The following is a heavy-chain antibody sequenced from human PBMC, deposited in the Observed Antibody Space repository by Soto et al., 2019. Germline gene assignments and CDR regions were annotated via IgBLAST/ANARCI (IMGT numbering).Heavy chain of an antibody. V-gene: IGHV3-74*01. J-gene: IGHJ5*02. CDR2: INSDGTKT. Sequence: PGGSLRLSCAVSGFTFSAYWMHWVRQTPGKGLVWVSRINSDGTKTNYADSVEGRFTISRDNAKSTLYLQMNSLSAEDTAIYFCSRDTFGLRDTWGQGTLVTVSS. D-gene: IGHD3-3*01. CDR3: SRDTFGLRDT. CDR1: GFTFSAYW.